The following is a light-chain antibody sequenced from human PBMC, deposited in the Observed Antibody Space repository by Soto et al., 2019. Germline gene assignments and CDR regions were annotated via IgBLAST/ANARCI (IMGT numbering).Light chain of an antibody. V-gene: IGLV2-11*01. CDR3: CPYAGRYTPEL. Sequence: QSVLTQPRSVSGSPGQSVTISCTGTSSDVGGYNYVSWYQQHPGKAPKLMIYDVSKRPSGVPDRFSGSKSGNTASLTISGLQAEDEADYYCCPYAGRYTPELFATEPNVTVL. J-gene: IGLJ1*01. CDR1: SSDVGGYNY. CDR2: DVS.